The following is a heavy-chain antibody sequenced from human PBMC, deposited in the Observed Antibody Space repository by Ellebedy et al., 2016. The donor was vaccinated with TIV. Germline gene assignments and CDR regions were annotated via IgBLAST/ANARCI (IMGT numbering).Heavy chain of an antibody. Sequence: SETLSLTXTVSGGSISSYYWSWIRQPPGKGLEWIGYIYYSGSTYYNPSLKSRVTISVDTSKNQFSLKLSSVTAADTAVYYCARGNDWFDPWGQGTLVTVSS. CDR2: IYYSGST. V-gene: IGHV4-59*12. J-gene: IGHJ5*02. CDR1: GGSISSYY. CDR3: ARGNDWFDP.